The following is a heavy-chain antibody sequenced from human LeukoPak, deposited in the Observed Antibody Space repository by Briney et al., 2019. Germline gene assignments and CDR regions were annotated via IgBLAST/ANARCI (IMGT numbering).Heavy chain of an antibody. V-gene: IGHV4-59*10. CDR2: IYTSGST. CDR3: AGGRVHDYGDQRFDY. Sequence: PSETLSLTCAVYGGSFSDYYWSWIRQPAGKGLEWIGRIYTSGSTNYNPSLKSRVTMSVDTSKNQFSLKLSSVTAADTAVYYCAGGRVHDYGDQRFDYWGQGTLVTVSS. CDR1: GGSFSDYY. D-gene: IGHD4-17*01. J-gene: IGHJ4*02.